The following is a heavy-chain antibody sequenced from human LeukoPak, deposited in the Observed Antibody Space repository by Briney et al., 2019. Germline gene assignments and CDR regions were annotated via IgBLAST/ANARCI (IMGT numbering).Heavy chain of an antibody. D-gene: IGHD1-1*01. CDR3: ARGPNDIGNWFDP. CDR1: GYTFTSYD. V-gene: IGHV1-8*01. J-gene: IGHJ5*02. CDR2: MNPNSGNT. Sequence: ASVKVSCKASGYTFTSYDINWVRQAAGQGLEWMGWMNPNSGNTGYAQKFQGRVTMTRNTSISTAYMELSSLRSEDTAVYYCARGPNDIGNWFDPWGQGTLVTVSS.